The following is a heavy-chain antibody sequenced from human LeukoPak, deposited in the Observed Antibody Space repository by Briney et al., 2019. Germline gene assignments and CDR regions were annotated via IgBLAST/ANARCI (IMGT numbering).Heavy chain of an antibody. D-gene: IGHD2-21*02. V-gene: IGHV4-61*08. J-gene: IGHJ4*02. CDR3: ARTRVVTASIDY. Sequence: SSETLSLTCTVSGGSISSGDYYWSWIRQPPGKGLEWIGYIYYSGSTNYNPSLKSRVTISVDTSKNQFSLKLSSVTAADTAVYYCARTRVVTASIDYWGQGTLVTVSS. CDR2: IYYSGST. CDR1: GGSISSGDYY.